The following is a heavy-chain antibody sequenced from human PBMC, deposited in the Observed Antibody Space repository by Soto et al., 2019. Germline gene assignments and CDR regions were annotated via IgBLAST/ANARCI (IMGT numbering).Heavy chain of an antibody. J-gene: IGHJ6*02. V-gene: IGHV1-69*01. CDR1: GGTFGSYA. Sequence: QVQLVQSGAEVKKPGSSVKVSCKASGGTFGSYAISWVRQAPGQGLEWMGGIIPIPGTANYAQKFQGRVTIAADESRTTAYMELSSRRSADTAVYYCARSQGSSTSLEIYYYYYYGMAVWGQGTTVNVPS. D-gene: IGHD2-2*01. CDR2: IIPIPGTA. CDR3: ARSQGSSTSLEIYYYYYYGMAV.